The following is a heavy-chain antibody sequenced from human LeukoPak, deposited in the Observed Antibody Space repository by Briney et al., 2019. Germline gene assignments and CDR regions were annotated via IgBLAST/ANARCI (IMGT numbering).Heavy chain of an antibody. CDR2: IYYSGST. V-gene: IGHV4-59*01. CDR1: GGSITSYY. D-gene: IGHD6-25*01. Sequence: PSETLSLTCSVSGGSITSYYWSWIRQPPGKGLEWIGCIYYSGSTHYNPSLKSRVTISVDTSKNQFSLQLSSVTAADTAIYYCAKYAGIQAAGSAGSYYYYGMDVWGQGTTVTVSS. J-gene: IGHJ6*02. CDR3: AKYAGIQAAGSAGSYYYYGMDV.